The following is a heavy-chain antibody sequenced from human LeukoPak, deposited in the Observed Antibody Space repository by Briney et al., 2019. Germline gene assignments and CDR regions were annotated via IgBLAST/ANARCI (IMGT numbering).Heavy chain of an antibody. V-gene: IGHV3-23*01. D-gene: IGHD5-12*01. CDR2: ISNSGGRT. J-gene: IGHJ4*02. CDR1: GFTFSSYA. Sequence: SGGSLRLSCAASGFTFSSYAMSWVRQAPGKGLEWVSSISNSGGRTFYTDSVKGRFTISRDNSKISLYLQMNSLRAEETAVYYCAKSYNGYESKPDYWGQGTLVTVSS. CDR3: AKSYNGYESKPDY.